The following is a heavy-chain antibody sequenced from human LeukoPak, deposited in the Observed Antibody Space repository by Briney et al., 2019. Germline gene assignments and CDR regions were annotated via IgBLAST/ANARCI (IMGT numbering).Heavy chain of an antibody. Sequence: GRSLRLSCAASGFTFNKHAMEWVRQAPGKGLEWVAIISFDGSNEYYADSVKSRFTISRDNSKNTLYLQMNSLRVEDTAVYYCAKVLGYGSGWSGDYWGQGTLVTVS. CDR1: GFTFNKHA. J-gene: IGHJ4*02. V-gene: IGHV3-30-3*01. D-gene: IGHD6-19*01. CDR3: AKVLGYGSGWSGDY. CDR2: ISFDGSNE.